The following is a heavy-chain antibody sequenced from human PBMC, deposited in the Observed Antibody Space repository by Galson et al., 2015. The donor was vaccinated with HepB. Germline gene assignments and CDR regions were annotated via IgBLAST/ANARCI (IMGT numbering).Heavy chain of an antibody. D-gene: IGHD6-13*01. V-gene: IGHV3-11*01. CDR3: ARDPAAGRAGSDY. Sequence: RLSCAASGFTFSDYYMSWIRQAPGKGLEWVSYISSSGSTIYYADSVKGRFTISRDNAKNSLYLQMNSLRAEDTAVYYCARDPAAGRAGSDYWGQGTLVTVSS. CDR1: GFTFSDYY. CDR2: ISSSGSTI. J-gene: IGHJ4*02.